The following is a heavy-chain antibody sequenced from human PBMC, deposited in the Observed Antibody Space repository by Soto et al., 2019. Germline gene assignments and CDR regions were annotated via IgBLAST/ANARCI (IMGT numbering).Heavy chain of an antibody. J-gene: IGHJ6*02. CDR2: IIPIFGTA. CDR3: ARGTGSPVGEGMVRESLHPSYYGMDV. Sequence: QVQLVQSGAEVKKPGSSVKVSCKASGGTFSSYAISWVRQAPGQGLEWMGGIIPIFGTANYAQKFQGRVTITADESTSTAYMELSSLRSEDTAVYYCARGTGSPVGEGMVRESLHPSYYGMDVWGQGTTVTVSS. CDR1: GGTFSSYA. V-gene: IGHV1-69*01. D-gene: IGHD3-10*01.